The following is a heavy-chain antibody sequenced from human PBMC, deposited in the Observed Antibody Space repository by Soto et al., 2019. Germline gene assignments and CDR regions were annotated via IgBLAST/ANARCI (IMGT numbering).Heavy chain of an antibody. CDR3: ARGPVGRFDY. V-gene: IGHV4-34*01. J-gene: IGHJ4*02. Sequence: SETLSLTCAVHGGSFSSYYWSWIRQPPGKGLEWIGEINHSGSTNQNPSLKSRVTISVDTSTNQFSLRVKSVTAAETAVYYCARGPVGRFDYWGQGTLVTVSS. CDR2: INHSGST. CDR1: GGSFSSYY.